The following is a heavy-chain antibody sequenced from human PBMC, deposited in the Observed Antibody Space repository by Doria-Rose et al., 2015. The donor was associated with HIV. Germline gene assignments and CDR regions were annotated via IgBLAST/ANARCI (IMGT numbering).Heavy chain of an antibody. CDR1: GVSLSSPGMG. V-gene: IGHV2-26*01. CDR2: IFSDDES. Sequence: QVTLKESGPVLVKPTETLTLTCTVSGVSLSSPGMGVSWIRQPPGKALEWLANIFSDDESSYKSSLTSRLTTSRDTSKSQVVLTMTDMDPVDTATYYCARIKSSRWYHKYYFDFWGQGALVIVSA. J-gene: IGHJ4*02. D-gene: IGHD6-13*01. CDR3: ARIKSSRWYHKYYFDF.